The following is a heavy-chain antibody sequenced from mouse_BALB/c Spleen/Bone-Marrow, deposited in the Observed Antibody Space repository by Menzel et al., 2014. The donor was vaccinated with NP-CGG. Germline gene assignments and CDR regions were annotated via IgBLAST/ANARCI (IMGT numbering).Heavy chain of an antibody. Sequence: EVKLMESGADLVKPGASVKLSCTASGFNIKDTYMHWVKQRPEQGLEWIGRIDPANGNTKYDPKFQGKATITADTSSNTAYLQLSSQTSEDTAVYYCARGDYYGGSFFAYWGQGTLVTGSA. CDR3: ARGDYYGGSFFAY. D-gene: IGHD1-1*01. CDR2: IDPANGNT. CDR1: GFNIKDTY. V-gene: IGHV14-3*02. J-gene: IGHJ3*01.